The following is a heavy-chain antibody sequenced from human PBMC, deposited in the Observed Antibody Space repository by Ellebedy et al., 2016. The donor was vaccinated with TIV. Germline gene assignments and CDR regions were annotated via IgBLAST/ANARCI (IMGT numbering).Heavy chain of an antibody. Sequence: ASVKVSXKASGYTFTSYGISWVRQAPGQGLEWMGWISAYNGNTNYAQKLQGRVTMTTDTSTSTAYMELRSLRSDDTAVYYCARVVPNSDDILTGYYGFDDVYWGQGTLVTVSS. J-gene: IGHJ4*02. CDR1: GYTFTSYG. CDR3: ARVVPNSDDILTGYYGFDDVY. V-gene: IGHV1-18*01. D-gene: IGHD3-9*01. CDR2: ISAYNGNT.